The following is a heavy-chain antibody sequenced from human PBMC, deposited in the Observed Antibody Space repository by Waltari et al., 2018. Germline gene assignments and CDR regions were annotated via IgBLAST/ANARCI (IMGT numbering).Heavy chain of an antibody. Sequence: EVQLVEAGGGLVQPGGSLRLCCGAGGFTFRSYSMNWVRQAPGTGLEWVSYISSSSSTIYYAASVTGRFTISRDNAKNSLYLQMNSLRAEDTAVYYCARGDPLGAFDIWGQGTMVTVSS. CDR2: ISSSSSTI. J-gene: IGHJ3*02. CDR1: GFTFRSYS. CDR3: ARGDPLGAFDI. V-gene: IGHV3-48*04.